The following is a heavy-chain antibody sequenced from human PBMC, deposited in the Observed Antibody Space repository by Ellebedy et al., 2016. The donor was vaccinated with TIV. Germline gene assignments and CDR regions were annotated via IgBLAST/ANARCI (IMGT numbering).Heavy chain of an antibody. CDR2: MNPNSDNS. CDR3: ATITGTTGYGMDV. J-gene: IGHJ6*02. Sequence: AASVKVSCKASGYTFTSYDINWVRHATGQGLEWMGWMNPNSDNSDYAPKFEGRLTMTRDTSISTAYMALSSLRSEDTAVYYCATITGTTGYGMDVWGQGTTVTVSS. CDR1: GYTFTSYD. V-gene: IGHV1-8*01. D-gene: IGHD1-7*01.